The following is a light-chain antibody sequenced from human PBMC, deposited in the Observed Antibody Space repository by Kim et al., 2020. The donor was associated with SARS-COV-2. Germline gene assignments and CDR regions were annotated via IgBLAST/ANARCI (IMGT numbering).Light chain of an antibody. Sequence: GQSITLSCTGTRSDVDVYNHVSWYQQHPGKAPKLMIYDVSNRPSGVSNRFSGSKSGNTASLTISGLQAEDEADYYCSSYTSTSLVVFGGGTQLTVL. V-gene: IGLV2-14*03. CDR3: SSYTSTSLVV. J-gene: IGLJ2*01. CDR1: RSDVDVYNH. CDR2: DVS.